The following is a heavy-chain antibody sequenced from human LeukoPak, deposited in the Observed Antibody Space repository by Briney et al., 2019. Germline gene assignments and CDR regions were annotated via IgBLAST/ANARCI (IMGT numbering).Heavy chain of an antibody. CDR3: AQTRRAWGVHDAFDI. V-gene: IGHV3-74*01. CDR2: IDSDGSNT. D-gene: IGHD3-16*01. Sequence: AGGSLRLSCAASGFTFSSYWIHWVRQAPGKGLVWVSDIDSDGSNTNYADSVKGRFTISRDNAKNTLYLQMNSLRAEDTAVYYCAQTRRAWGVHDAFDIWGQGTMVTVSS. J-gene: IGHJ3*02. CDR1: GFTFSSYW.